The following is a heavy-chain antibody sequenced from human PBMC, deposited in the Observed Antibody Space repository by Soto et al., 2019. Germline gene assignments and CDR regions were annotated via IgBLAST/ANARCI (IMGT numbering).Heavy chain of an antibody. CDR1: GGTFSAYP. D-gene: IGHD3-10*01. Sequence: QVQLVQSGAEVKKPGSSVKVSCKTSGGTFSAYPFNWVRQAPGQGLEWMGRIIPILDITDYSHNFQGRVTITAANSATTAYMDLTSLGSEYAAMDFCAKGADTVGSGSAFDLWGQGTLITVSS. CDR2: IIPILDIT. V-gene: IGHV1-69*02. CDR3: AKGADTVGSGSAFDL. J-gene: IGHJ3*01.